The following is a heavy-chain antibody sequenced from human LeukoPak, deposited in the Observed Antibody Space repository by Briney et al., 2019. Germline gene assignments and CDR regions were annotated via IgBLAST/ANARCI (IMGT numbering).Heavy chain of an antibody. D-gene: IGHD2-2*01. V-gene: IGHV3-9*03. Sequence: GGSLRLSCAASGFTFDDYAMHWVRQAPGKGLEWVSGISWNSGGIGYADSVKGRFTISRDNAKNSLYLQMNSLRAEDMALYYCAKGLFNQPLFDYWGQGTLVTASS. CDR2: ISWNSGGI. CDR1: GFTFDDYA. CDR3: AKGLFNQPLFDY. J-gene: IGHJ4*02.